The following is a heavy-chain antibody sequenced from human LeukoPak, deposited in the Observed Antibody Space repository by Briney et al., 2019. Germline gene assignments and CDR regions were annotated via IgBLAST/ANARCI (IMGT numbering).Heavy chain of an antibody. CDR2: ISAYNGNT. CDR3: ARDYYDSSGYNWFDP. CDR1: GYTFTSYG. D-gene: IGHD3-22*01. J-gene: IGHJ5*02. Sequence: ASVKVSYKASGYTFTSYGISWVRQAPGQGLEWMGWISAYNGNTNYAQKLQGRVAMTTDTSTSTAYMELRSLRSDDTAVYYCARDYYDSSGYNWFDPWGQGTLVTVSS. V-gene: IGHV1-18*01.